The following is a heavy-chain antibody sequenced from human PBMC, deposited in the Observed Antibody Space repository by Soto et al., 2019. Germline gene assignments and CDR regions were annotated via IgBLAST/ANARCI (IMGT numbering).Heavy chain of an antibody. Sequence: ASVKVSCKASGYTFSSYAMHWVRQAPGQRLEWMGWINAGNGNTKYSQKFQGRVTITRDTSASTAYMELSRLRSDDTAVYYCARDGPGGVVVAATERYYYYGMDVWGQGTSVTVSS. CDR2: INAGNGNT. CDR3: ARDGPGGVVVAATERYYYYGMDV. CDR1: GYTFSSYA. D-gene: IGHD2-15*01. V-gene: IGHV1-3*01. J-gene: IGHJ6*02.